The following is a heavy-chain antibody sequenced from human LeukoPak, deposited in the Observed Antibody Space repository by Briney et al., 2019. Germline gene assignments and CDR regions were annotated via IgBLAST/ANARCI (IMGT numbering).Heavy chain of an antibody. CDR2: INPNIGGT. D-gene: IGHD6-13*01. Sequence: ASVKVSCKASGYTFTGYYMHWVRQAPGQGLXWMGWINPNIGGTNYAQKFQGRVTMTRETSISTAYMELSRLRSDDTAVYYCARERYSSSWSPPGWFDPWGQGTLVTVSS. CDR3: ARERYSSSWSPPGWFDP. CDR1: GYTFTGYY. J-gene: IGHJ5*02. V-gene: IGHV1-2*02.